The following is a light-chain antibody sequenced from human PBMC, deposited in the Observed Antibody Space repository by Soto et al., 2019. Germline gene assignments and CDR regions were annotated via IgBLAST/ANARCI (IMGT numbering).Light chain of an antibody. CDR1: QTISSW. Sequence: DIQMTQSPSTLSGSVGDRVTITCRASQTISSWLAWYQQKPGKXPKXXIYKASTLKSGVPSRFSGSGSGTELTLTISSLQPDDFATYYCQHYNSYSEAFGQGTKVDIK. CDR3: QHYNSYSEA. CDR2: KAS. V-gene: IGKV1-5*03. J-gene: IGKJ1*01.